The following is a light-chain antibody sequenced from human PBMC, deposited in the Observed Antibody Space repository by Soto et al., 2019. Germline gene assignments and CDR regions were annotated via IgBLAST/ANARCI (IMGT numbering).Light chain of an antibody. V-gene: IGKV3-20*01. Sequence: ESVLTQSPGTLSLSPGERATLSCRASESVSSRYLAWYQQKPGQAPRLLIYGASSRATGIPDRFSGSGSGTDFPLTISRLEPEDSAVYCCQQYGSLPLFTFGPGTKVDIK. J-gene: IGKJ3*01. CDR1: ESVSSRY. CDR3: QQYGSLPLFT. CDR2: GAS.